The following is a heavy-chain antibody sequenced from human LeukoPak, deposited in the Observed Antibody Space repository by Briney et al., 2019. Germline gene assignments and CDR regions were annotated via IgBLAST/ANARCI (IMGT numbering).Heavy chain of an antibody. CDR3: AREGTTYYYGSGSYYRRYNWFDP. V-gene: IGHV3-30*19. D-gene: IGHD3-10*01. Sequence: GGSLRLSCAASGFTFSNYGMHWVRQAPGKGLEWVAVISYDGSNKYYADSVKGRFTISRDNSKNTLYLQMNSLRAEDTAVYYCAREGTTYYYGSGSYYRRYNWFDPWGQGTLVTVSS. J-gene: IGHJ5*02. CDR2: ISYDGSNK. CDR1: GFTFSNYG.